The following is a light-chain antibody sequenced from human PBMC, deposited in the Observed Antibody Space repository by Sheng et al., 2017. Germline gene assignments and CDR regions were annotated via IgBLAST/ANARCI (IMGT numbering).Light chain of an antibody. J-gene: IGLJ3*02. CDR3: CSYAGDNSWV. CDR2: EVH. Sequence: QSALTQPASVSGSPGQSITIPCSGTSSDVGSYDLVSWYQQYPGKAPKLMISEVHERPSGVPDRFSGSKSGNTASLTISGLQAEDEADYYCCSYAGDNSWVFGVGTRVTV. V-gene: IGLV2-23*02. CDR1: SSDVGSYDL.